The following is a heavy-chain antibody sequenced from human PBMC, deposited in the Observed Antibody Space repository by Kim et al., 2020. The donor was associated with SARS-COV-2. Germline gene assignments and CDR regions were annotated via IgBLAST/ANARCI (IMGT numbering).Heavy chain of an antibody. CDR3: AISPITMVRGVITKSDY. V-gene: IGHV4-34*01. Sequence: SETLSLTCAVYGGSFSGYYWSWIRQPPGKGLEWIGEINHSGSTNYNPSLKSRVSISVDTSKNQFSLKLSSVTAADTAVYYCAISPITMVRGVITKSDYWGQRTLVTVSS. J-gene: IGHJ4*02. D-gene: IGHD3-10*01. CDR1: GGSFSGYY. CDR2: INHSGST.